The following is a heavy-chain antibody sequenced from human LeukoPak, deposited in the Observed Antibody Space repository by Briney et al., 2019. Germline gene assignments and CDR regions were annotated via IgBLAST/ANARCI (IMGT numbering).Heavy chain of an antibody. J-gene: IGHJ4*02. Sequence: SVKVSCKASGGTFSSYAISWVRQAPGQGLEWMGGIIPIFGTANYAQKFQGRVTITRNTSISTAYMELSSLRSEDTAVYYCARVLTMVRRPLGYWGQGTLVTVSS. V-gene: IGHV1-69*05. CDR3: ARVLTMVRRPLGY. D-gene: IGHD3-10*01. CDR2: IIPIFGTA. CDR1: GGTFSSYA.